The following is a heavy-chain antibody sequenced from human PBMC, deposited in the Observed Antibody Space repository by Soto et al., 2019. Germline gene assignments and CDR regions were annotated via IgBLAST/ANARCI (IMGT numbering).Heavy chain of an antibody. V-gene: IGHV3-48*02. CDR3: ARDLFPCPPNAFDI. CDR2: NRSTSITI. Sequence: GGSLKLPCAVSRLTFSSYVMSWVRQAPGKGLEFVSYNRSTSITIYYADSVKGRFTISRDNAKNSLDLQMNSVRDEDTALYFCARDLFPCPPNAFDIWGQGTIVTVSS. CDR1: RLTFSSYV. J-gene: IGHJ3*02.